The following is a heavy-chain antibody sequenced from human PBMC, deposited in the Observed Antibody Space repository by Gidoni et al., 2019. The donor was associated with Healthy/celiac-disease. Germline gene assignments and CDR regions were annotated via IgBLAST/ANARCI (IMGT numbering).Heavy chain of an antibody. J-gene: IGHJ5*02. CDR2: INHSGST. CDR3: ARFLDFYGSGTP. CDR1: GGSFSGYY. Sequence: QVQLQQWGAGLLKPSETLSLTCAVSGGSFSGYYWSWIRQPPGKGLEWIGEINHSGSTNYNPSLKSRVTISVDTSKNQFSLKLSSVTAADTAVYYCARFLDFYGSGTPWGQGTLVTVSS. V-gene: IGHV4-34*01. D-gene: IGHD3-10*01.